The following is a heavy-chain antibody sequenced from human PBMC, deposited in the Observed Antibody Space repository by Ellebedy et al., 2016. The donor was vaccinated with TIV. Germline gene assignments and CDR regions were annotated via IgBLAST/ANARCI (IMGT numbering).Heavy chain of an antibody. D-gene: IGHD6-19*01. J-gene: IGHJ4*02. CDR3: ARAFQYSSGWAFDY. Sequence: MPSETLSLTCAVHGGSLSSDYWSWIRQSPEKGLEWIGEINHSGSTSYNPSLKSRVTISVDTPKKQFSLKLSSVTAAETAVYYRARAFQYSSGWAFDYWGQGTLVTVSS. V-gene: IGHV4-34*01. CDR2: INHSGST. CDR1: GGSLSSDY.